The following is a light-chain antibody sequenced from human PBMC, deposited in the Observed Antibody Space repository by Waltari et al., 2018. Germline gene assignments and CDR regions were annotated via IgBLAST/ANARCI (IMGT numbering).Light chain of an antibody. CDR3: QQLYTYPYT. CDR2: AAS. J-gene: IGKJ2*01. V-gene: IGKV1-9*01. Sequence: IQLTQSPSPLAASVGDRVTITCPSSQGISTYLAWYQQKPGEAPNLLIYAASTLQSGVPSRFSGSGSGTDFTLTISSLQPEDFATYYCQQLYTYPYTFGQGTKLEIK. CDR1: QGISTY.